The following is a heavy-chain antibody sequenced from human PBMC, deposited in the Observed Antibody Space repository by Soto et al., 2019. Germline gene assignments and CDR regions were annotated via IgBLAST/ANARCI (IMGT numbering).Heavy chain of an antibody. V-gene: IGHV4-59*08. CDR1: GGSISSYY. D-gene: IGHD3-22*01. CDR3: ARIPYYYDSSGYFIWFDP. Sequence: SETLSLTCTVSGGSISSYYWSWIRQPPGKGLEWIGYIYYSGSTNYNPSLKSRVTISVDTSKNQFSLKLSSVTAADTAVYYCARIPYYYDSSGYFIWFDPWGQGTLVTVSS. J-gene: IGHJ5*02. CDR2: IYYSGST.